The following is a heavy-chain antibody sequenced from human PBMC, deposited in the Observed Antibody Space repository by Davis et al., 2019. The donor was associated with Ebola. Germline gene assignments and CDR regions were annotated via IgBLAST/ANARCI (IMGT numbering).Heavy chain of an antibody. J-gene: IGHJ5*02. CDR1: GFTFSSYA. CDR3: ARGLPWGVRGVEWFDP. CDR2: ISYDGSNK. Sequence: GESLKISCAASGFTFSSYAMHWVRQAPGKGLEWVAVISYDGSNKYYADSVKGRFTISRDNSKNTLYLQMNSLRAEDTAVYYCARGLPWGVRGVEWFDPWGQGTLVTVSS. V-gene: IGHV3-30-3*01. D-gene: IGHD3-10*01.